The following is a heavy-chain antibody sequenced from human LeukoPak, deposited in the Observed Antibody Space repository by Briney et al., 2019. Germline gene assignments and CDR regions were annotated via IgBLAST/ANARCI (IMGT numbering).Heavy chain of an antibody. J-gene: IGHJ3*02. V-gene: IGHV4-4*07. Sequence: PSETLSLTCTVSGGSISSYYWSWIRQPAGKGLEWIGRIYTSGSTNYNPSLKSRVTMSVDTSKSQFSLKLSSVTAADTAVYYCARVGYSSSWYGAFDIWGQGTMVTVSS. D-gene: IGHD6-13*01. CDR2: IYTSGST. CDR1: GGSISSYY. CDR3: ARVGYSSSWYGAFDI.